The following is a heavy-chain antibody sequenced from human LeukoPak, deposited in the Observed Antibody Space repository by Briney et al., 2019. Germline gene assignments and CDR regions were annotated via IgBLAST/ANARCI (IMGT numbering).Heavy chain of an antibody. D-gene: IGHD6-19*01. CDR1: GLTVSSYS. CDR3: ARDSVSSGWYGGDYFDY. J-gene: IGHJ4*02. V-gene: IGHV3-30*03. CDR2: ISYDGSNK. Sequence: PGGSLRLSCVASGLTVSSYSMNWVRQAPGKGLEWVAVISYDGSNKYYADSVKGRFTISRDNSKNTLYLQMNSLRAEDTAVYYCARDSVSSGWYGGDYFDYWGQGTLVTVSS.